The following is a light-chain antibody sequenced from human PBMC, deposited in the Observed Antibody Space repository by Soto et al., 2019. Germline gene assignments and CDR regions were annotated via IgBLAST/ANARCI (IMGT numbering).Light chain of an antibody. CDR1: SGHNTYI. V-gene: IGLV4-60*03. CDR3: ETWDSNTVL. J-gene: IGLJ2*01. Sequence: QTVLTQSSSASASLGSSVKLTCTLSSGHNTYIIAWHQQQPGKAPRYLMKLEGSGTYNKGGGVPDRFSGSSSGADRYLTISNLQSEDEADYFCETWDSNTVLFGGGTKLTVL. CDR2: LEGSGTY.